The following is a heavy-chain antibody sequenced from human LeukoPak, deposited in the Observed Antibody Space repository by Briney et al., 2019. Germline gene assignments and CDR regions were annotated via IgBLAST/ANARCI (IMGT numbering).Heavy chain of an antibody. Sequence: GESLKISCKGSGYSFTSYWIGWVRQMPGKGLEWMGIIYPGDSDTRYSPSFQGQVTISADKSISTAYLQWSSLKASDTATYYCARGEYYYDSSGYWQFDYWGQGTLVTVSS. CDR3: ARGEYYYDSSGYWQFDY. V-gene: IGHV5-51*01. D-gene: IGHD3-22*01. CDR1: GYSFTSYW. J-gene: IGHJ4*02. CDR2: IYPGDSDT.